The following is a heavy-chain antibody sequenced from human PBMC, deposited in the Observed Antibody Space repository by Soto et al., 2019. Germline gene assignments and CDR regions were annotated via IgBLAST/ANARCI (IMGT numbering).Heavy chain of an antibody. Sequence: QVQLVESGGGLVRPGGSLRLSCAATGFTFSESYMSWTRQAPGKGLEFLSHISSSGTSTYNADSVKGRFTISRDNAKNSLYLQMNSLSVEDTAIYYCARGGRPDYWGQGTLVTVSS. CDR2: ISSSGTST. J-gene: IGHJ4*02. CDR3: ARGGRPDY. V-gene: IGHV3-11*01. CDR1: GFTFSESY.